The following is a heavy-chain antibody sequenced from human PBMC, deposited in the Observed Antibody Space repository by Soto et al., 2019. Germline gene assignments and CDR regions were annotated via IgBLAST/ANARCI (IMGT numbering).Heavy chain of an antibody. V-gene: IGHV3-21*01. J-gene: IGHJ3*02. Sequence: GGSLRLSCAASGFTFSTYSMNWVRQAPGKGLEWVSSISSSSSYIYYADSVKGRFTISRDNAKNSLYLQMNSLRAEDTAVYYFARGDYSDTSGPFSDAFDIWGQGTMVTVSS. CDR2: ISSSSSYI. CDR3: ARGDYSDTSGPFSDAFDI. D-gene: IGHD3-22*01. CDR1: GFTFSTYS.